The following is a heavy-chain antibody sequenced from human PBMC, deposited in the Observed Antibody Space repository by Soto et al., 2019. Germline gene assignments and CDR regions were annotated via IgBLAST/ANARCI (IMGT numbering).Heavy chain of an antibody. CDR1: GVTFKDYG. Sequence: QPGGSLRLSCAAPGVTFKDYGMPWVRQAPGKGLEWMAVISYDGSNKYYADSVKGRFTISRDNSKNTLYLQRNSLRAEDTAVYYCAKRLRTVTRNYYYGMDVWGPGTTVTVSS. CDR3: AKRLRTVTRNYYYGMDV. J-gene: IGHJ6*02. D-gene: IGHD4-4*01. CDR2: ISYDGSNK. V-gene: IGHV3-30*18.